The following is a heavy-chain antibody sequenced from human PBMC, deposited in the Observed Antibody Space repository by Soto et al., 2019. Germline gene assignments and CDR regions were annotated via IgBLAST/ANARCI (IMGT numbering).Heavy chain of an antibody. CDR3: ARDGRTGHQLRGLSY. V-gene: IGHV1-46*03. J-gene: IGHJ4*02. CDR1: GYTFTSYY. D-gene: IGHD6-6*01. CDR2: INPSGGST. Sequence: ASVKVSCKASGYTFTSYYMHWVRQAPGQGLEWMGIINPSGGSTSYAQKFQGRVTMTRDASMSTVYMELSSLRSEDTAVYYCARDGRTGHQLRGLSYWGQGTLVTVSS.